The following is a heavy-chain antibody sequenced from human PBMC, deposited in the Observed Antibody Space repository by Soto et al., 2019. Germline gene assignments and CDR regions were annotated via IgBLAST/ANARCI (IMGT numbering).Heavy chain of an antibody. V-gene: IGHV3-21*01. J-gene: IGHJ3*02. CDR3: AREPAVTTRAFDI. CDR1: GFSFSGYS. D-gene: IGHD4-17*01. CDR2: ISSSSSHI. Sequence: PGGSLRLSCAASGFSFSGYSVNWVRQAPGKGLEWASSISSSSSHIYYADSVKGRFTISRDNAKNSVFLQMNSLRAEDTALYYCAREPAVTTRAFDIWGQGTMVTVSS.